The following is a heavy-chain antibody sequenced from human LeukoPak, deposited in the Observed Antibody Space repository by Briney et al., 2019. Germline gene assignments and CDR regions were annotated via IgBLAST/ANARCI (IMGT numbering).Heavy chain of an antibody. CDR3: ARETVVVVAATVLNWFDP. V-gene: IGHV3-53*01. J-gene: IGHJ5*02. CDR2: IYTGGST. Sequence: GGSLRLSCAASGFNVNNAWMSWVRQAPGKGLEWVSVIYTGGSTYYADSVKGRFTISRDNSKNTLYVQMNSLRAEDTAVYYCARETVVVVAATVLNWFDPWGQGTLVTVSS. D-gene: IGHD2-15*01. CDR1: GFNVNNAW.